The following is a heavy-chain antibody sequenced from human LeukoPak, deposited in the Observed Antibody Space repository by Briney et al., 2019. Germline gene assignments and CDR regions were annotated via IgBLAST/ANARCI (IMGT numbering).Heavy chain of an antibody. CDR2: INHSGST. D-gene: IGHD3-3*01. Sequence: KSSETLSLTCAVYGGSFSGYYWSWIRQPPGKGLEWIGEINHSGSTNYNPSLKSRVPISVDASKNQFSLKLSSVTAADTAVYYCARGVTIFGVVIANNWFDPWGQGTLVTVSS. V-gene: IGHV4-34*01. CDR1: GGSFSGYY. CDR3: ARGVTIFGVVIANNWFDP. J-gene: IGHJ5*02.